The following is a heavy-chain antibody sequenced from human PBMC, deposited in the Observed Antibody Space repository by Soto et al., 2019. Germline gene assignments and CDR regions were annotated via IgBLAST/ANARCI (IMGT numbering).Heavy chain of an antibody. J-gene: IGHJ4*02. CDR1: GFTFNNYW. Sequence: RLSCVASGFTFNNYWMHWVRQVPGKGLVWVSRIKTDGSSPNYADSVEGRFTISSDNAKNTLYLQMNSLRAEDTAVYYCARDRIAGSGSCDNWGQGTLVTVSS. CDR2: IKTDGSSP. D-gene: IGHD3-10*01. V-gene: IGHV3-74*01. CDR3: ARDRIAGSGSCDN.